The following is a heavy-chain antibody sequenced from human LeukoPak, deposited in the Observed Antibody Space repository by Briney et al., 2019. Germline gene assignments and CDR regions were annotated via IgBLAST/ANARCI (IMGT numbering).Heavy chain of an antibody. Sequence: GESLKISCKGSGYSFTSYWIGWVRQMPGQGLGWVGIIYPGGSDTRYSPSFQGQVTISADKSISTAYLQWSSLKASDTAMYYCARHLDYDYVWGSYRRYYFDYWGQGTLVTVSS. CDR2: IYPGGSDT. D-gene: IGHD3-16*02. V-gene: IGHV5-51*01. J-gene: IGHJ4*02. CDR3: ARHLDYDYVWGSYRRYYFDY. CDR1: GYSFTSYW.